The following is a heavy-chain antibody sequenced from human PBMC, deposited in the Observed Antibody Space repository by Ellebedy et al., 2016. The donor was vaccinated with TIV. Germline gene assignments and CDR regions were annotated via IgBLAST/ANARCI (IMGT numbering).Heavy chain of an antibody. J-gene: IGHJ6*02. Sequence: SETLSLTXTVSGGSISSSSYYWGWIRQPPGKGLEWIGSIYYSGSTYYNPSLKSRVTISVDTSKNQFSLKLSSVTAADTAVYYCARRRYYGSGSDYGMDVWGQGTTVTVSS. D-gene: IGHD3-10*01. CDR3: ARRRYYGSGSDYGMDV. CDR2: IYYSGST. CDR1: GGSISSSSYY. V-gene: IGHV4-39*01.